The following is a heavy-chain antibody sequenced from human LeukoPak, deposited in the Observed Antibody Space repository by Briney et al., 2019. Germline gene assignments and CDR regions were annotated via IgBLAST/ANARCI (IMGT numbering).Heavy chain of an antibody. D-gene: IGHD5-18*01. CDR2: VYNSGTT. CDR1: GGSVSSGSYY. Sequence: SKTLSLTCTVSGGSVSSGSYYWSWIRQPPGTRLEWIGYVYNSGTTNYNPSFRSRLTMSVDTSKNQFSLKPSSVTAADTAVYYCARGAVVNGLDVWGQGTTVTVSS. J-gene: IGHJ6*02. CDR3: ARGAVVNGLDV. V-gene: IGHV4-61*01.